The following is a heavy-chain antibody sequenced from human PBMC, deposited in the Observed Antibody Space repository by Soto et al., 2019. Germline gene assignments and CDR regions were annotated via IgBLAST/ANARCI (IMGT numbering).Heavy chain of an antibody. CDR3: ARGVVPSALLHDMDV. V-gene: IGHV1-3*01. Sequence: QVQLVQSGAEVKKPGASVKVSCKASGYTFTSYTMHWVRQAPGQRLEWMGRINAGNGNIKYSQKFQGRVTITRDTSASTAYMELSSLRSEDTAVYYCARGVVPSALLHDMDVWGQGTTVTVSS. D-gene: IGHD2-2*02. CDR2: INAGNGNI. CDR1: GYTFTSYT. J-gene: IGHJ6*02.